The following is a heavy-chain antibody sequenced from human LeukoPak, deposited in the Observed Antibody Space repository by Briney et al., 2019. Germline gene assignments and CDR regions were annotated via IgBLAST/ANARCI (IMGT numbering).Heavy chain of an antibody. CDR2: IYYSGST. J-gene: IGHJ4*02. V-gene: IGHV4-30-4*07. D-gene: IGHD3-10*01. CDR1: GGSISSGGYS. CDR3: ARVGYGSGSYNYYFDY. Sequence: SETLSLTCAVSGGSISSGGYSWSWIRQPPGKGLEWIGYIYYSGSTYYNPSLKSRVTISVDTSKNQFSLKLSSVTAADTAVYYCARVGYGSGSYNYYFDYWGQGTLVTVSS.